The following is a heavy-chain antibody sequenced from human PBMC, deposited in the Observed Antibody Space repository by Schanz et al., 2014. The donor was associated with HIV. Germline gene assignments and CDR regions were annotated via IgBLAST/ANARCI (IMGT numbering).Heavy chain of an antibody. J-gene: IGHJ6*02. CDR2: ISYDGSYK. Sequence: VQLLESGGGLVQPGGSLRLSCAASGFTFSSYAMSWVRQAPGKGLEWVALISYDGSYKYYADSVKGRFTISRDNSKNRLFLQMNSLRAEDRALYYCAREGPTVTPGYYYGMDVWGQGTTVTVSS. D-gene: IGHD4-17*01. CDR1: GFTFSSYA. CDR3: AREGPTVTPGYYYGMDV. V-gene: IGHV3-30*03.